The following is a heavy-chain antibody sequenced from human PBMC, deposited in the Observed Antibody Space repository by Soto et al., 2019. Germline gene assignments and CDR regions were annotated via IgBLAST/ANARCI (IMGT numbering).Heavy chain of an antibody. CDR1: GYTFTSYG. V-gene: IGHV1-18*01. J-gene: IGHJ6*02. D-gene: IGHD2-15*01. CDR2: ISAYNGNT. Sequence: QVQLVQSGAEVKKPGASVKVSCKASGYTFTSYGISWVRQAPGQGLEWMGWISAYNGNTNYAQKLQGRVTMTTDTSTSTAYMELRSLRSDDTAVYYCARDVGCSGGSCYLSFYYYYGMDVWGQGTTVTVSS. CDR3: ARDVGCSGGSCYLSFYYYYGMDV.